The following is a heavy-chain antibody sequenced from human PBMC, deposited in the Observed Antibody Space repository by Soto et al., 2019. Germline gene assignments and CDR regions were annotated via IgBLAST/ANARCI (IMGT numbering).Heavy chain of an antibody. CDR2: IYPGDSDT. J-gene: IGHJ6*02. D-gene: IGHD6-6*01. V-gene: IGHV5-51*01. CDR3: ARDIAARPDYYYYGMDV. CDR1: GYSFTSYW. Sequence: PGESLKISCKGSGYSFTSYWIGWVRQMPGKGLEWMGIIYPGDSDTRYSPSFQGQVTISADKSISTAYLQWSSLKASDTAMYYCARDIAARPDYYYYGMDVWGQGTTVTVSS.